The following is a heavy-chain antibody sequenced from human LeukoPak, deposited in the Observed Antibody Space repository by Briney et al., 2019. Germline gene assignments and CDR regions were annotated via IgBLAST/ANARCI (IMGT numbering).Heavy chain of an antibody. CDR3: ATQVDEYCSGGSCYSSYYYYGMDA. CDR1: GYTFTGYY. CDR2: INPNSGGT. V-gene: IGHV1-2*02. Sequence: ASVKVSCKASGYTFTGYYMHWVRQAPGQGLEWMGWINPNSGGTNYAQKFQGRVTMTRGTSISTAYMELSRLRSDDTAVYYCATQVDEYCSGGSCYSSYYYYGMDAWGQGTTVTVSS. D-gene: IGHD2-15*01. J-gene: IGHJ6*02.